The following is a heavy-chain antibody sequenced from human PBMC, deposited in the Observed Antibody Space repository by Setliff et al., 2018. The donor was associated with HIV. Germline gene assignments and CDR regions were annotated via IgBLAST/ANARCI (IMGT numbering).Heavy chain of an antibody. V-gene: IGHV1-3*01. CDR1: GYTFSNYG. Sequence: ASVKVSCKASGYTFSNYGIHWVRQAPGQRLEWMGWINAGTDDTKYSQKFQGRVTITSDTSARIVFLHLSNLISEDTAFYYCAREGPSGSHRWGVRGHYDYWGQGTLVTVS. J-gene: IGHJ4*02. CDR2: INAGTDDT. CDR3: AREGPSGSHRWGVRGHYDY. D-gene: IGHD1-26*01.